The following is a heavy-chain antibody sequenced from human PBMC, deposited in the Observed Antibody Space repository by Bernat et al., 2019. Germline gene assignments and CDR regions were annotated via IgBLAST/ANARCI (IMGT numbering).Heavy chain of an antibody. Sequence: QVQLQQWGAGLLKPSETLSLTCAVYGGSFSGYYWSWIRQPPGKGLEWIGEINHSGSTNYNPSLKSRVTISVDTSKNQFSLKLSSVTAADTAVYYCARGLRFVEWLSCYMDVWGKGTTVTVSS. J-gene: IGHJ6*03. CDR1: GGSFSGYY. CDR3: ARGLRFVEWLSCYMDV. CDR2: INHSGST. V-gene: IGHV4-34*01. D-gene: IGHD3-3*01.